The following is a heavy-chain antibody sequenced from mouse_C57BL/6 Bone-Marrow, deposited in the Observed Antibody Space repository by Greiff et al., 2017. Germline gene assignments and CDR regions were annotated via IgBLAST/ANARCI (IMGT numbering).Heavy chain of an antibody. CDR2: IYPGNGDT. V-gene: IGHV1-12*01. Sequence: QVQLKESGAELVRPGASVKMSCKASGYTFTSYNMHWVKQTPRQGLEWIGAIYPGNGDTSYNQKFKGKATLTVDKSSSTAYMQLSSLTSEDSAVYFCASHYYGSSYCAMDYWGQGTSVTVSS. CDR1: GYTFTSYN. J-gene: IGHJ4*01. CDR3: ASHYYGSSYCAMDY. D-gene: IGHD1-1*01.